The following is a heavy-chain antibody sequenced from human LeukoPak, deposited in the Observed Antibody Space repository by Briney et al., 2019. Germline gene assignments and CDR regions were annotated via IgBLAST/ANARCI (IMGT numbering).Heavy chain of an antibody. Sequence: ASVKVSCKASGYTFTGYYMHWMRQAPGQGLEWMGWINPNSGGTNYAQKFQGRVTMTRDTSISTAYMELSRLRSDDTAVYYCARERNPITIFGRGGWFDPWGQGTLVTVSS. D-gene: IGHD3-3*01. CDR3: ARERNPITIFGRGGWFDP. J-gene: IGHJ5*02. CDR2: INPNSGGT. CDR1: GYTFTGYY. V-gene: IGHV1-2*02.